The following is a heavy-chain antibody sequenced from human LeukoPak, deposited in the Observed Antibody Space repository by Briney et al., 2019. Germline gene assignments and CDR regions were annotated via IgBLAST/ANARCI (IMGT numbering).Heavy chain of an antibody. J-gene: IGHJ4*02. Sequence: PGGSLRLSCAASGFTFSSYTMSWARQAPGKGLEWVSAIRSDGGSTYYADSVKGRFTISRDNSKNTLYLQMSSLGAEDTAVYYCAKVGALSSTTVDYWGQGTLVTVSS. V-gene: IGHV3-23*01. CDR2: IRSDGGST. CDR3: AKVGALSSTTVDY. D-gene: IGHD1-1*01. CDR1: GFTFSSYT.